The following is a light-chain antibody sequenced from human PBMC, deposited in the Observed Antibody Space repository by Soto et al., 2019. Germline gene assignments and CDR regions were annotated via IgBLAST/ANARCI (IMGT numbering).Light chain of an antibody. V-gene: IGKV3-15*01. Sequence: EILMTQYPATLSVSPGERATLSCRASQSVSSNLAWYQQKPGQSPRLLIYGASTRATGIQARFSGSGSGTEFTLTISSLQSEDFAVYYCQQYNKWITFGPGKDWRL. CDR1: QSVSSN. J-gene: IGKJ5*01. CDR3: QQYNKWIT. CDR2: GAS.